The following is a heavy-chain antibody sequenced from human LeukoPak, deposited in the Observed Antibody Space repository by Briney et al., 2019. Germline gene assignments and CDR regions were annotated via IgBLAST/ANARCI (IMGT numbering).Heavy chain of an antibody. CDR1: GFTFSSYA. J-gene: IGHJ4*02. Sequence: LPGGSLRLSCAASGFTFSSYAMHWVRQAPGKGLEWVAVISYDGSNKYYADSVKGRFTISRDNSKNTLYLQMNSLRAEDTAVYYCARDLFKYSYGPTGYWGQGTLVTVSS. V-gene: IGHV3-30-3*01. CDR3: ARDLFKYSYGPTGY. CDR2: ISYDGSNK. D-gene: IGHD5-18*01.